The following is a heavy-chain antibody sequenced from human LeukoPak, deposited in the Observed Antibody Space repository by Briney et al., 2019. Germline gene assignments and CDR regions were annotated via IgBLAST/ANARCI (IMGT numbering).Heavy chain of an antibody. CDR2: ISYDGSNK. Sequence: GGSLRLSCAASGFTFSSYGMHWVRQAPGKGLEWVAVISYDGSNKYYADSVKGRFTISRDNSKNTLYLQMNSLRAEVTAVYYCAKDSYYYGSGSYDVWGQGTLVTVSS. D-gene: IGHD3-10*01. J-gene: IGHJ4*02. V-gene: IGHV3-30*18. CDR3: AKDSYYYGSGSYDV. CDR1: GFTFSSYG.